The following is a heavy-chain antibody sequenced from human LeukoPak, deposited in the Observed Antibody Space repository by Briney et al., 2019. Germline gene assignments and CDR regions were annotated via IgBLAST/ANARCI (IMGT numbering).Heavy chain of an antibody. D-gene: IGHD3-9*01. Sequence: SETLSLTCAVYGGSFSGYYWSWIRQPPGKGLEWIGEINHSGSTNYNPSLKSRVTISVDTSKNQFFLKLSSVTAADTAVYYCARQPSVLRYFDWLRYYMDVWGKGTTVTVSS. CDR1: GGSFSGYY. V-gene: IGHV4-34*01. CDR2: INHSGST. CDR3: ARQPSVLRYFDWLRYYMDV. J-gene: IGHJ6*03.